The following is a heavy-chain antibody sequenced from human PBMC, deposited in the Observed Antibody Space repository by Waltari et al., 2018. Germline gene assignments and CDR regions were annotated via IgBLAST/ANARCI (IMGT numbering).Heavy chain of an antibody. D-gene: IGHD3-10*01. CDR1: GGSISSYY. V-gene: IGHV4-59*01. J-gene: IGHJ6*03. CDR3: AASGSLYYYYYYMDV. CDR2: IYYSGST. Sequence: QVQLQESGPGLVKPSETLSLTCTVSGGSISSYYWSWIRQPPGKGLEWIGYIYYSGSTNYNPSLKSRVTIAVDTSKNQFSLKLSSVTAADTAVYYCAASGSLYYYYYYMDVWGKGTTVTVSS.